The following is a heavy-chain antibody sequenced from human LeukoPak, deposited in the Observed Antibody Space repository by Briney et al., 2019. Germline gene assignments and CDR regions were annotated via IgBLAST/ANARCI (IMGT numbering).Heavy chain of an antibody. CDR1: GGSFNGYY. V-gene: IGHV4-34*01. J-gene: IGHJ5*02. D-gene: IGHD2-2*02. CDR3: ARSLGYCSSTSCYSWFDP. CDR2: INHSGST. Sequence: SETLSLTCAVYGGSFNGYYWSWIRQPPGKGLEWIGEINHSGSTNYNPSLKSRVTISVDTSKNQFSLKLSSVTAADTAVYYCARSLGYCSSTSCYSWFDPWGQGTLVTVSS.